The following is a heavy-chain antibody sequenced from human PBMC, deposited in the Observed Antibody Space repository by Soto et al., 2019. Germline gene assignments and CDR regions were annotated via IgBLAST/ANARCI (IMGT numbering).Heavy chain of an antibody. CDR3: ARSSPPEYYYGSGGGFDY. CDR2: ISYDGSNK. J-gene: IGHJ4*02. Sequence: QVQLVESGGGVVQPGRSLRLSCAASGFTFSSYAMHWVRQAPGKGLEWVAVISYDGSNKYYADSVKGRFTISRDNSKNSLYLQMNSLRGEDTAVYYCARSSPPEYYYGSGGGFDYWGQGTLVTVSS. CDR1: GFTFSSYA. V-gene: IGHV3-30-3*01. D-gene: IGHD3-10*01.